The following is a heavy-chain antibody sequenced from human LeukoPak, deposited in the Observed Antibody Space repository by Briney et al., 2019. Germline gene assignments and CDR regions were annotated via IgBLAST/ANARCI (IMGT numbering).Heavy chain of an antibody. J-gene: IGHJ6*03. Sequence: SETLSLTCAVSGGSMSSYFWSWIRQPPGKGLEWIGYIYYSGSTNKNPSLKSRVTMSVESTNNQFSLKLNSVTAADTAVYYCARGYSTGSKRFSLYYYMDVWGKGTTVSVSS. CDR2: IYYSGST. CDR1: GGSMSSYF. V-gene: IGHV4-59*01. D-gene: IGHD6-19*01. CDR3: ARGYSTGSKRFSLYYYMDV.